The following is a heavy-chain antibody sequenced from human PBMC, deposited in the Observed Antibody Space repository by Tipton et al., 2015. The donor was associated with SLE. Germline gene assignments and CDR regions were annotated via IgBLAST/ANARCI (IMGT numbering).Heavy chain of an antibody. CDR2: ISSSSSYI. CDR3: AKGAQVLLWFGSYFDY. D-gene: IGHD3-10*01. CDR1: GFTFSSYS. J-gene: IGHJ4*02. Sequence: SLRLSCAASGFTFSSYSMNWVRQAPGKGLEWVSSISSSSSYIYYADSVKGRFTISRDNAKNSLYLQMNSLRAEDTAVYYCAKGAQVLLWFGSYFDYWGQGTLVTVSS. V-gene: IGHV3-21*04.